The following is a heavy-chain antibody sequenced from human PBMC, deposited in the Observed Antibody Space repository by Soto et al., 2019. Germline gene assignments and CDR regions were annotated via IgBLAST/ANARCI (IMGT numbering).Heavy chain of an antibody. V-gene: IGHV3-30-3*01. CDR1: GFTFSSYA. D-gene: IGHD3-16*02. CDR3: ARDYRARPKYAFDI. CDR2: ISYDGSNK. Sequence: GGSLRLSCAASGFTFSSYAMHWVRQAPSKGLEWVAVISYDGSNKYYADSVKGRFTISRDNSKNTLYLQMNSLRAEDTAVYYSARDYRARPKYAFDIWGQGRMVTVSS. J-gene: IGHJ3*02.